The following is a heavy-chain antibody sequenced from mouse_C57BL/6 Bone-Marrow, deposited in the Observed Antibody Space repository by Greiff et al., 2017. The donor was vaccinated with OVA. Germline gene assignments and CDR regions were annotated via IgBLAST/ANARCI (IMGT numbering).Heavy chain of an antibody. V-gene: IGHV5-6*02. J-gene: IGHJ3*01. CDR3: ARTPHYAWFAY. CDR1: GFTFSSYG. CDR2: ISSGGSYT. D-gene: IGHD1-1*01. Sequence: EVKLVESGGDLVKPGGSLKLSCAASGFTFSSYGMSWVRQTPDKRLEWVATISSGGSYTYYPDSVKGRFTISRDNAKNTRYLQMSSLKSEDTAMYYCARTPHYAWFAYWGQGTLVTVSA.